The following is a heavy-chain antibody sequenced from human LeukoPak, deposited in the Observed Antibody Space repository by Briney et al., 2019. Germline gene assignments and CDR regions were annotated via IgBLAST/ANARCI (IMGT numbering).Heavy chain of an antibody. V-gene: IGHV3-7*01. CDR3: ARLSAYYYGSYFYYYMDV. D-gene: IGHD3-10*01. Sequence: GGSLRLSCAASGFTFSSHWMSWVRQAPGKGPEWVANIRQDESERYFADSVKGRFTISRDNAKKSVYLHMSSLRAEDTALYYCARLSAYYYGSYFYYYMDVWGKGTTVTASS. CDR1: GFTFSSHW. CDR2: IRQDESER. J-gene: IGHJ6*03.